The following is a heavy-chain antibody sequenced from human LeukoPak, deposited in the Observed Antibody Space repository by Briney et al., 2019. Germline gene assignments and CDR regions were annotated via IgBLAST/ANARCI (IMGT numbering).Heavy chain of an antibody. Sequence: AESLKISCKVSGYCFTSYWIGWLLQMPAKGLEWMVIIYPGDSDTKYSPSFQGQVTISADKSISTSYLQRSSLKASDTAMYYCARRDSSGYYNDYWGQGTLVTVS. CDR1: GYCFTSYW. V-gene: IGHV5-51*01. D-gene: IGHD3-22*01. J-gene: IGHJ4*02. CDR2: IYPGDSDT. CDR3: ARRDSSGYYNDY.